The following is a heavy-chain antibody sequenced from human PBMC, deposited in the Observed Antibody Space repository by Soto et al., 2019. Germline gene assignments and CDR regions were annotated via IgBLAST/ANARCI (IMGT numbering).Heavy chain of an antibody. D-gene: IGHD7-27*01. CDR3: ARDLSWGSNWYYYMDV. Sequence: DVQLVESGGGLVQPGGSLRLSCATSGFILSDCAMNWVRQAPGKGLEWVSYISSSSSVIDYAGSVKGRFTVSRDNARNSLYLQMNSLRAEDTAVYYCARDLSWGSNWYYYMDVWGKGTTVTVSS. CDR2: ISSSSSVI. CDR1: GFILSDCA. V-gene: IGHV3-48*01. J-gene: IGHJ6*03.